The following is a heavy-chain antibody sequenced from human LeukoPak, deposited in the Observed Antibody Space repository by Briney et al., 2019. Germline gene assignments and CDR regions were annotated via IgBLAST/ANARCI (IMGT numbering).Heavy chain of an antibody. CDR1: GSTFSTYS. V-gene: IGHV3-48*01. Sequence: GGSLRLSCAASGSTFSTYSMTWVRQAPGKGLELASHIGPSGDMKSYPDSVKGRFTISRDNAQNSLYLQMNSLRGEDTAVYFCARDHNWAFDYWGQGTLVTVSS. J-gene: IGHJ4*02. CDR3: ARDHNWAFDY. D-gene: IGHD3-16*01. CDR2: IGPSGDMK.